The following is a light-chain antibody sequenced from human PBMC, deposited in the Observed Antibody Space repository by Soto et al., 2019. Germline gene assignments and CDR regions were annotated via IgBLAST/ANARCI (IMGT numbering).Light chain of an antibody. CDR1: QNIYYN. J-gene: IGKJ5*01. V-gene: IGKV3-15*01. Sequence: ILMTQYPVTVSVSPGESSTLSCMASQNIYYNVAWYQQRPGQAPRLLIYRASTRAPGVPTRFSGSGSGTEFTLNISSLQPEDFTVYSCLQDNDWPLSTFGQGKRLEI. CDR3: LQDNDWPLST. CDR2: RAS.